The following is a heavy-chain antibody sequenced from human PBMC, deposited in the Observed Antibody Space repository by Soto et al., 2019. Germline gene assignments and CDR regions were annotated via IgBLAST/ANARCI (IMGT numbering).Heavy chain of an antibody. Sequence: GGSLRLSCAASGFTFSSYAMSWVRQAPGKGLEWVSAISGSGGSTYYADSVKGRFTISRDNSKNTLYLQMNSLRAEDTAVYYCAKVDDFWSGYRPLSFAYWGQGTLVTVSS. V-gene: IGHV3-23*01. CDR2: ISGSGGST. D-gene: IGHD3-3*01. CDR3: AKVDDFWSGYRPLSFAY. J-gene: IGHJ4*02. CDR1: GFTFSSYA.